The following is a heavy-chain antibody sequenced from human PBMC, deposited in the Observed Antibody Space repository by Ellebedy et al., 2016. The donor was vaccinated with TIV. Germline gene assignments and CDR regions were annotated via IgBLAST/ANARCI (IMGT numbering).Heavy chain of an antibody. J-gene: IGHJ2*01. Sequence: GGSLRLSCAASGFTFSSYAMSWVRQAPGKGLEWVSTIRGSGGSTYYADSVKGRFTISRDNSKNTLYLQMNSLRTEDTSVYYCARASFYDVDLSGWYFDLWGRGTLVTVSS. CDR3: ARASFYDVDLSGWYFDL. D-gene: IGHD3-10*02. CDR2: IRGSGGST. CDR1: GFTFSSYA. V-gene: IGHV3-23*01.